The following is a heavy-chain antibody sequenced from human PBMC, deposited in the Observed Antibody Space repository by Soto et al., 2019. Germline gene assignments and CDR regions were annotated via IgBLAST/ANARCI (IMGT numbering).Heavy chain of an antibody. V-gene: IGHV1-8*01. Sequence: ASVKVSCKASGYTFTSYDIYWVRQATGQGLEWMGWMNPNTGNSAYAQKFQGRVTVTSDTSINAVHMELSSLRSEDTAVYYCARRAETNGWNGFGADKYYFDFWGQGTLVTVSS. J-gene: IGHJ4*02. CDR3: ARRAETNGWNGFGADKYYFDF. CDR2: MNPNTGNS. CDR1: GYTFTSYD. D-gene: IGHD1-1*01.